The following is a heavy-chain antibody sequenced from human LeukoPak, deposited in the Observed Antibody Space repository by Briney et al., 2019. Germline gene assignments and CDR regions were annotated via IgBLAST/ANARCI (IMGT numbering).Heavy chain of an antibody. V-gene: IGHV4-34*01. CDR1: GGSFSGYY. CDR2: INHSGST. J-gene: IGHJ4*02. CDR3: ARGKGIAARPLDY. Sequence: SETLSLTCAVYGGSFSGYYWSWIRQPPGKGLEWIGEINHSGSTNYNPSLKSRVTISVDSSKNQFSLKLSSVTAADTAVYYCARGKGIAARPLDYWGQGTLVTVSS. D-gene: IGHD6-6*01.